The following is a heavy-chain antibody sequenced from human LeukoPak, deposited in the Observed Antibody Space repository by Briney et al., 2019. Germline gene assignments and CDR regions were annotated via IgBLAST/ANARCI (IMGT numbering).Heavy chain of an antibody. Sequence: QPGGSLRLSCAASGFTFNSCGMSWVRQAPGKGLEWTANINEDGSEKHYVDSVEGRFTISRDNAKNSLYLQMNSLRVEDTALYYCTRGDSSSKIDYWGQGILGIVSS. D-gene: IGHD6-6*01. V-gene: IGHV3-7*01. CDR1: GFTFNSCG. CDR2: INEDGSEK. J-gene: IGHJ4*02. CDR3: TRGDSSSKIDY.